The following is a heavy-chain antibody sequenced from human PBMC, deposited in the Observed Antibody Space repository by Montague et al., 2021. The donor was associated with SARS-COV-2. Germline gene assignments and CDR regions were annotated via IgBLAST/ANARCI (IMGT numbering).Heavy chain of an antibody. CDR3: ARVVRSCDFWSCYTGYYYYGWNV. J-gene: IGHJ6*04. CDR2: IKDSGTT. V-gene: IGHV4-59*12. Sequence: SETLSLTCTVSGGSISSYFWSWIRQPPGKGLEWIGSIKDSGTTNYSPSLKSRVTISVDTSKNQFSLKLSSVTAADTAVYYCARVVRSCDFWSCYTGYYYYGWNVWGKGTRVTVSS. CDR1: GGSISSYF. D-gene: IGHD3-3*01.